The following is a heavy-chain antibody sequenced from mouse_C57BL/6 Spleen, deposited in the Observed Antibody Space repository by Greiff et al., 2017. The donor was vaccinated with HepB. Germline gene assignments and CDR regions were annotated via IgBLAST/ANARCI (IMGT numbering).Heavy chain of an antibody. Sequence: EVMLVESGGGLVQPGGSLKLSCAASGFTFSDYYMYWVRQTPEKRLEWVAYISNGGGSTYYPDTVKGRFTISRDNAKNTLYLQMSRLKSEDTAMYYCARAETQTGTWFAYWGQGTLVTVSA. CDR2: ISNGGGST. CDR3: ARAETQTGTWFAY. V-gene: IGHV5-12*01. CDR1: GFTFSDYY. J-gene: IGHJ3*01.